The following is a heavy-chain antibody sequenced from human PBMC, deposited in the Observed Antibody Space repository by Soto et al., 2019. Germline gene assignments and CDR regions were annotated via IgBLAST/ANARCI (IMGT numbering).Heavy chain of an antibody. CDR1: GGSISSGGYY. CDR3: ARDAIAVAGTASWFDP. CDR2: IYYSGST. V-gene: IGHV4-31*03. D-gene: IGHD6-19*01. J-gene: IGHJ5*02. Sequence: QVQLQESGPGLVKPSQTLSLTCTVSGGSISSGGYYWSWIRQHPGKGLEWIGYIYYSGSTYYNPSIKSRVTISVDTSKNQFSLKLSSVTAADTAVYYCARDAIAVAGTASWFDPWGQGTLVTVSS.